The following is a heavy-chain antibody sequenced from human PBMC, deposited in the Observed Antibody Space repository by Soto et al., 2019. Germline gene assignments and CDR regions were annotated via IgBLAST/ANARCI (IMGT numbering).Heavy chain of an antibody. CDR2: IIPVFGTP. D-gene: IGHD3-22*01. CDR3: ARGDATKIIVTTYYGLGV. Sequence: QVQVVQSGAEVKKPGSSVKVSCKASGGSFSNYGISWVRQAPGQGLEWMGGIIPVFGTPHYAQKFQDRVTITADESTSTVYMEVSSLTSEDTAVYYCARGDATKIIVTTYYGLGVWGQGTTVTVSS. CDR1: GGSFSNYG. J-gene: IGHJ6*02. V-gene: IGHV1-69*12.